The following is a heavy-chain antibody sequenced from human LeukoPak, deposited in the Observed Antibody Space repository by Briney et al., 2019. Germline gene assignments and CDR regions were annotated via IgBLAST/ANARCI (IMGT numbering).Heavy chain of an antibody. D-gene: IGHD1-26*01. J-gene: IGHJ6*02. CDR3: ARDPEVGAIYYYYGMDV. CDR2: ISYDGSNK. V-gene: IGHV3-30-3*01. Sequence: GGSLRPSCAASGFTFSSYAMHWVRQAPGKGLEWVAVISYDGSNKYYADSVKGRFTISRDNSKNTQYLQMNSLRAEDTAVYYCARDPEVGAIYYYYGMDVWGQGTTVTVSS. CDR1: GFTFSSYA.